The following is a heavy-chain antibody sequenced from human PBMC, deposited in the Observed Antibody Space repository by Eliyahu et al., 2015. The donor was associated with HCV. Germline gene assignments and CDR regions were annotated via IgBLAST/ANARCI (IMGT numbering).Heavy chain of an antibody. Sequence: EVQLLESGGGLEQPGGSLRLSCAASGFTFSSNAMGWVRQAPGKGLGWVSAITGSGRSTYYIDSVKGRFTISRDTSKNMLYLQMNSLRADDTAVYYCAKYKGNEMGDSWGQGTLVTVSS. CDR3: AKYKGNEMGDS. J-gene: IGHJ5*01. V-gene: IGHV3-23*01. CDR1: GFTFSSNA. CDR2: ITGSGRST. D-gene: IGHD5-24*01.